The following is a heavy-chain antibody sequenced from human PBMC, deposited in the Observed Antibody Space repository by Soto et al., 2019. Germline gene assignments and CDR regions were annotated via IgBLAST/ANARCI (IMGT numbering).Heavy chain of an antibody. CDR3: AKGAPLLAAGTWWFDP. Sequence: GGSLRLSCAASGFTFSSYAMNWVRQAPGQGLEWVSTISYSGHTTYYADSVKGRFTISRDNSNNTLYLQMDSLRGEDTAVYYCAKGAPLLAAGTWWFDPWGQGTLVTVSS. J-gene: IGHJ5*02. CDR1: GFTFSSYA. D-gene: IGHD6-13*01. CDR2: ISYSGHTT. V-gene: IGHV3-23*01.